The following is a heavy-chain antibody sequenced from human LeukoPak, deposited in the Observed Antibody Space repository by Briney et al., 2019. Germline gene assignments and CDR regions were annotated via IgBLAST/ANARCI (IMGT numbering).Heavy chain of an antibody. J-gene: IGHJ4*02. CDR3: ARVAYCSGDCYHYFEY. V-gene: IGHV3-11*06. CDR1: GFTFRDYY. CDR2: ISGASTFT. D-gene: IGHD2-21*02. Sequence: PGGSLRLSCAASGFTFRDYYMIWIRQAPGRGLEWVSYISGASTFTNYADSVKGRFAISRDNAKNTLYLQLNSLRAEDTAVYYCARVAYCSGDCYHYFEYWGQGTLVTVSS.